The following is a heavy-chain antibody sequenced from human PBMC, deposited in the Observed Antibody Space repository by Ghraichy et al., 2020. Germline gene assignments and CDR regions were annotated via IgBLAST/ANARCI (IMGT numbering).Heavy chain of an antibody. Sequence: SETLSLTCAVYGGSFSGYYWSWIRQPPGKGLEWIGEINHSGSTNYNPSLKSRVTISVDTSKNQFSLKLSSVTAADTAVYYCARADLRVYYDDSSGYPRGYFQHWGQGTLVTVSS. D-gene: IGHD3-22*01. J-gene: IGHJ1*01. CDR1: GGSFSGYY. CDR3: ARADLRVYYDDSSGYPRGYFQH. V-gene: IGHV4-34*01. CDR2: INHSGST.